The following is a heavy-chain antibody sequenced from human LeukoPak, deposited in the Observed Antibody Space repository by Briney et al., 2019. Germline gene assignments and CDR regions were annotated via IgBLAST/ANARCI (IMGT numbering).Heavy chain of an antibody. D-gene: IGHD3-10*01. V-gene: IGHV4-4*07. Sequence: PSETLSLTCTVSGGSISSYYWSWIRQPAGKGLEWIGRIYTSGSTNYNPSLESRVTMSVDTSKNQFSLKLSSVTAADTAVYYCARDAPVGELLYYFDYWGQGTLVTVSS. J-gene: IGHJ4*02. CDR3: ARDAPVGELLYYFDY. CDR1: GGSISSYY. CDR2: IYTSGST.